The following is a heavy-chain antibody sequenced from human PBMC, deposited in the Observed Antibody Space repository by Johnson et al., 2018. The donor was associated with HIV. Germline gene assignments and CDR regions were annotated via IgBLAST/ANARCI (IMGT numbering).Heavy chain of an antibody. CDR1: GFTFSSYA. J-gene: IGHJ3*02. CDR3: AKDLFTEREDDVFDI. Sequence: QVQLVESGGGVVQPGRSLRLSCAASGFTFSSYAMHWVRQAPGKGLEWVAVISYDGSNKYYADSVKGRLTISRDNSKNTLYLQMNSLRAEDTAVYYCAKDLFTEREDDVFDIWGQVTMVTVSS. CDR2: ISYDGSNK. D-gene: IGHD1-26*01. V-gene: IGHV3-30-3*01.